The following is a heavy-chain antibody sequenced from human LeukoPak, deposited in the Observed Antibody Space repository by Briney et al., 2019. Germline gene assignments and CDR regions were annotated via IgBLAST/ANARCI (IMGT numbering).Heavy chain of an antibody. CDR2: ISSSSSYI. CDR1: GFTFSSYS. Sequence: GRSLRLFCAASGFTFSSYSMNWVRQAQGKGLEWVSAISSSSSYIHYADSVKGRFTISRDNAKNSLYLQMNSLRADDTAVYYCARDSSGWYHGMDVWGQGTTVTVSS. V-gene: IGHV3-21*01. CDR3: ARDSSGWYHGMDV. J-gene: IGHJ6*02. D-gene: IGHD6-19*01.